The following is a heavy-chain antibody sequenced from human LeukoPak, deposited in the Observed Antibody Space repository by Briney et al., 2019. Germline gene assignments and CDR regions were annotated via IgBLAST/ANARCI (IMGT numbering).Heavy chain of an antibody. V-gene: IGHV4-38-2*02. CDR2: IYHSGST. CDR1: GYTISSGYY. CDR3: ARDYYGSGSCYNKGVNAFDI. D-gene: IGHD3-10*01. Sequence: PSETLSLTCTVSGYTISSGYYWGWIRQPPGKGLEWIGSIYHSGSTYYNPSLKSRVTISVDTSKNQFSLKLSSVTAADTAVYYCARDYYGSGSCYNKGVNAFDIWGQGTMVTVSS. J-gene: IGHJ3*02.